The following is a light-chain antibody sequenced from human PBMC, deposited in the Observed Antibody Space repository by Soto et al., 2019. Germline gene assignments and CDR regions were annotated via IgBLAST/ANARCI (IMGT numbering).Light chain of an antibody. Sequence: QSALTQPASVSGSPGQPITISCTGTSRDVGGYNFVSWYQQHPGKAPKLMIYDVSNRPSGVSNRFSGSKSGNTASLAISGLQAEDEADYYCSSYTSSTTYVFGTGTKLTVL. CDR1: SRDVGGYNF. J-gene: IGLJ1*01. CDR3: SSYTSSTTYV. CDR2: DVS. V-gene: IGLV2-14*03.